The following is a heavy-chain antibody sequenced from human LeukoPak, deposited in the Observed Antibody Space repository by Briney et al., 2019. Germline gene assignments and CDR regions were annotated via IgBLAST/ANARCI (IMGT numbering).Heavy chain of an antibody. Sequence: PWRTLTLTCAVSGFTIDDYGMSWVRLAPPTGLELVSGVNLYGGSTGYSNSVKGRFTTTTVNATKSQYLLMNRLTAAATAFVYWARAWGHPGMEYYFDYWGQGTLVTVSS. CDR2: VNLYGGST. J-gene: IGHJ4*02. D-gene: IGHD3-3*01. CDR3: ARAWGHPGMEYYFDY. V-gene: IGHV3-20*04. CDR1: GFTIDDYG.